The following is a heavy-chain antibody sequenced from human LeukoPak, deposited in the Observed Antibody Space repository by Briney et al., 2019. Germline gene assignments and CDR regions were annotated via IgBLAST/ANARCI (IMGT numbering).Heavy chain of an antibody. Sequence: PGGSLRLSCAASGFTFSSYAMHWVRQAPGKGLEWVAVISYGGSNKYYADSVKGRFTISRDNSKNTLYLQMNSLRAEDTAVYYCARADSSGWYYFDYWGQGTLVTVSS. CDR1: GFTFSSYA. CDR3: ARADSSGWYYFDY. D-gene: IGHD6-19*01. J-gene: IGHJ4*02. CDR2: ISYGGSNK. V-gene: IGHV3-30*04.